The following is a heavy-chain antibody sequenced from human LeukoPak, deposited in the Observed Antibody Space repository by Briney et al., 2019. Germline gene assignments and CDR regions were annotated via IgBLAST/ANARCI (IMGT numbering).Heavy chain of an antibody. V-gene: IGHV4-59*01. CDR1: GGSFSGYY. Sequence: PSETLSLTCAVYGGSFSGYYWSWIRQPPGKGLEWIGYIYYSGSTNYNPSLKSRVTISVDTSKNQFSLKLSSVTAADTAVYYCARDEGGSAYWGQGTLVTVSS. J-gene: IGHJ4*02. CDR2: IYYSGST. D-gene: IGHD2-2*01. CDR3: ARDEGGSAY.